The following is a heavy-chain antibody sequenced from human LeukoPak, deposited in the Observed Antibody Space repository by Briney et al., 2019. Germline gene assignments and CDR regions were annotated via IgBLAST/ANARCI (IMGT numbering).Heavy chain of an antibody. CDR1: GGSISNYH. V-gene: IGHV4-4*07. CDR3: ARRDISICWSFDY. Sequence: SETLSLTCTVSGGSISNYHWSWIRQPAGKGLEWIGQIHTSGSTNYNPPLKSRVSMSIDTTEDQVSLTIRSVAAADTAFYYCARRDISICWSFDYWGEGTLVTVSS. D-gene: IGHD3-3*02. CDR2: IHTSGST. J-gene: IGHJ4*02.